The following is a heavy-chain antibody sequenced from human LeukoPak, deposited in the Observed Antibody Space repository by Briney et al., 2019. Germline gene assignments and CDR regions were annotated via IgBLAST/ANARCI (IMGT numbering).Heavy chain of an antibody. V-gene: IGHV3-23*01. CDR1: GFTLSSYA. CDR3: AKLTSASGAYGVDV. CDR2: MSGSGGSK. J-gene: IGHJ6*02. Sequence: GSLRLSCAASGFTLSSYAMTWVRQAPGQGLRAVSTMSGSGGSKHYADSVEGRFTISRDNSKNTVYLQMNSLRAEDTAIYYCAKLTSASGAYGVDVWGQGTMVTVSS. D-gene: IGHD3-10*01.